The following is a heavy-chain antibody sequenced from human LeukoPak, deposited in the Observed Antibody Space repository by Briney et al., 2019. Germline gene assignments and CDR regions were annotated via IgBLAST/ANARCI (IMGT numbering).Heavy chain of an antibody. CDR1: GFTFSSYA. CDR3: ARDAESSYYYGMDV. Sequence: PGGSLRLSCAASGFTFSSYAMHWVRQAPGKGLEWVAVISYDGSNKYHADSVKGRFTISRDDSKNTLYLQMNSLRAEDTAVYYCARDAESSYYYGMDVWGQGTTVTVSS. CDR2: ISYDGSNK. J-gene: IGHJ6*02. D-gene: IGHD2-2*01. V-gene: IGHV3-30*04.